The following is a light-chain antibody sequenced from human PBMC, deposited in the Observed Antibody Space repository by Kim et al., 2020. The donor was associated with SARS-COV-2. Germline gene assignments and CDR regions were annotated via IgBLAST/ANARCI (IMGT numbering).Light chain of an antibody. Sequence: ASDGYRFPITCRASQGISSYLAWYQHKPGKAPKLLIYTASALQSGVPSRFSGSGSGTDFTLTISSLQPEDFATYYCQQLNSYPITFGQGTRLEIK. J-gene: IGKJ5*01. CDR3: QQLNSYPIT. V-gene: IGKV1-9*01. CDR2: TAS. CDR1: QGISSY.